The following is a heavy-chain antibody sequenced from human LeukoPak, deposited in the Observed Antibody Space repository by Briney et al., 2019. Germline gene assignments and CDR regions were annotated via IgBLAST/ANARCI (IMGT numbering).Heavy chain of an antibody. CDR2: VSDDGTDK. CDR3: ATQRRMTAVVEFDY. V-gene: IGHV3-30*03. J-gene: IGHJ4*02. Sequence: GGSLRLSRAASGFTFTSFGMHWVRQAPGKGPEWVAVVSDDGTDKSYANSVKGRFTISRDNSKNTVYLQLNSLRAEDTAIYYCATQRRMTAVVEFDYWGQGTLVTVSS. D-gene: IGHD4-23*01. CDR1: GFTFTSFG.